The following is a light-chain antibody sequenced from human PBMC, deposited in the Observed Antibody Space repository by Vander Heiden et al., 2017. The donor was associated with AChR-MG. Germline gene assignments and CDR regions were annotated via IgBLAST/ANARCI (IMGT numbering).Light chain of an antibody. V-gene: IGLV3-21*02. CDR1: NIGSKS. CDR2: DDG. Sequence: SYVLTQPPPVSVAPGQTATIPCGGNNIGSKSVHWYQQKPGQAPVLVVYDDGDRPSEIPERFSGSNFGNTATLTISRVEVGDEADYYCQVWDSGTDHVVFGGGTKVTVL. J-gene: IGLJ2*01. CDR3: QVWDSGTDHVV.